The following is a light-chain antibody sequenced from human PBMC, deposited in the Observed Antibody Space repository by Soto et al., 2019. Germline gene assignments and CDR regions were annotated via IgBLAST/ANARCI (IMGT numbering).Light chain of an antibody. CDR3: SSYRSSDTLEV. CDR1: SEDIGAYDY. CDR2: AVN. V-gene: IGLV2-14*01. Sequence: QSALTQPASVSGSPGQSITISCTGTSEDIGAYDYVSWYQQHPGKAPKLILYAVNDRPSGVSSRFSGSKSGNTASLTISGVQPDDEADYYCSSYRSSDTLEVFGTGTKVTVL. J-gene: IGLJ1*01.